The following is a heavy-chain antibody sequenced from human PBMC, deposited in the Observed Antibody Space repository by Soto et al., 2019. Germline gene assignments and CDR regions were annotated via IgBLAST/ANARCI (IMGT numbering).Heavy chain of an antibody. Sequence: ASVKVSCKASGYTFTSYGISWVRQAPGQGLEWMGWISAYNGNTNYAQKLQGRVTMTTDTSTSTAYMELRSLRSDDTAVYYCARESGYSSSWYGRPGDYYYYYGMDVWGQGTTVTVSS. V-gene: IGHV1-18*01. CDR3: ARESGYSSSWYGRPGDYYYYYGMDV. J-gene: IGHJ6*02. D-gene: IGHD6-13*01. CDR2: ISAYNGNT. CDR1: GYTFTSYG.